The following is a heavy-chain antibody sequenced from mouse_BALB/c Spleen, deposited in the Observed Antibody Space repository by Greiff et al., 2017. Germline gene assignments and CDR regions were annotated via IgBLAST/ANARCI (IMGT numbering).Heavy chain of an antibody. Sequence: QVQLKQPGAELVKPGASVTLSCKASGYTFTSYYLYWVKPRPGQGLEWIGGINPSNGGTNFNEKFKSKATLTVDKSSSTAYMQLSSLTSEDSAVYDCTRWDYDEAWFAYWGQGTLVTVSA. V-gene: IGHV1S81*02. CDR3: TRWDYDEAWFAY. CDR2: INPSNGGT. CDR1: GYTFTSYY. J-gene: IGHJ3*01. D-gene: IGHD2-4*01.